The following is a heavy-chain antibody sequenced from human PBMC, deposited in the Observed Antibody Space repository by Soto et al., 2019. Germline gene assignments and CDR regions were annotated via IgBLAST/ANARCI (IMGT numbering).Heavy chain of an antibody. CDR1: GFTFSTYW. D-gene: IGHD3-22*01. J-gene: IGHJ4*02. V-gene: IGHV3-74*01. CDR2: IKNDGSGT. CDR3: VRGDGDYYDGNGYLGRH. Sequence: EVQLVESGGGLVQPGGSLGLSCAASGFTFSTYWMHWVRQAPGKGLVWVSRIKNDGSGTYYVDSVEGRFTISRDNAKNTLYLQMNSLRAEDTAVYYCVRGDGDYYDGNGYLGRHWGQGTLVTVSS.